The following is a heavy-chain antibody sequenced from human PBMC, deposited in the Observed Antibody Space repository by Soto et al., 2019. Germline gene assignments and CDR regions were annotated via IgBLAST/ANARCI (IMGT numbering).Heavy chain of an antibody. J-gene: IGHJ3*02. CDR1: GDSISSSNW. Sequence: ETLSLTCAVSGDSISSSNWWSWVRQPPGKGLEWIGYSYYSGSTNYNPSLKSRVTISVDTSKNQFSLKLSSVTAADTAVYYCARPGGREWYRHAFDIWGQGTMVTVSS. CDR2: SYYSGST. V-gene: IGHV4-4*02. D-gene: IGHD3-3*01. CDR3: ARPGGREWYRHAFDI.